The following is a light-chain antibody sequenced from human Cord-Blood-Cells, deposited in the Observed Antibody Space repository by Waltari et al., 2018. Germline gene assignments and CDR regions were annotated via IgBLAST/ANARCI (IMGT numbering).Light chain of an antibody. J-gene: IGLJ3*02. CDR1: SSDAGSYNL. Sequence: QSALTQPASVSGSPGQSITISCTGTSSDAGSYNLVSWYQQNPGKAPKLMIYEGSKRPSGVSNRFSGSKSGNTASLTISGLQAEDEADYYCCSYAGSSTWVFGGGTKLTVL. CDR3: CSYAGSSTWV. CDR2: EGS. V-gene: IGLV2-23*01.